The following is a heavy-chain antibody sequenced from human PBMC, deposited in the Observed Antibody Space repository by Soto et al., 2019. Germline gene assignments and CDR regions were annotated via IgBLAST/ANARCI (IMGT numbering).Heavy chain of an antibody. CDR3: ARDQGTVTTMADDAFDI. D-gene: IGHD4-17*01. J-gene: IGHJ3*02. CDR2: IIPILGIA. CDR1: GGTFSSYT. Sequence: QVQLVQSGAEVKKPGSSVKVSCKASGGTFSSYTISWVRQAPGQGLEWMGRIIPILGIANYAQKFQGRVTITADQSTSTAYMELSSLRSEDTAVYYCARDQGTVTTMADDAFDIWGQGTMVTVSS. V-gene: IGHV1-69*08.